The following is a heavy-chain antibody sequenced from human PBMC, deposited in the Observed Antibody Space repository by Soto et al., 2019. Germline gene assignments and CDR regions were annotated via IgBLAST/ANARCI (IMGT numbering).Heavy chain of an antibody. J-gene: IGHJ4*02. V-gene: IGHV1-69*12. CDR2: IIPIFGTA. CDR3: ARVRVRVLEWLGSEG. CDR1: GGTFSSYA. D-gene: IGHD3-3*01. Sequence: QVQLVQSGAEVKKPGSSVKVSCKASGGTFSSYAFSWVRQAPGQGLEWMGGIIPIFGTANYAQKFQGRVTITGEESTRTAYMELSSLRSEDTAVYSCARVRVRVLEWLGSEGWGQGTLVTVSS.